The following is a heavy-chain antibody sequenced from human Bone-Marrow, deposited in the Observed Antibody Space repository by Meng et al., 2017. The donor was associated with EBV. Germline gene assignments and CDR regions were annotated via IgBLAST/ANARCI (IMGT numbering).Heavy chain of an antibody. V-gene: IGHV4-30-2*01. CDR1: GDSISSSDS. D-gene: IGHD3-22*01. CDR3: AAGDYSDSSGYYQFDH. Sequence: PPQQPGSGAVMPSQTPPLTCAVSGDSISSSDSWSWSRHPPGKGLEWLVYINNRRSTNYNPSLKSRVTTSVDKSKNQFSLKLLSMTAADTAVYYCAAGDYSDSSGYYQFDHWGQGTLVTVSS. CDR2: INNRRST. J-gene: IGHJ4*02.